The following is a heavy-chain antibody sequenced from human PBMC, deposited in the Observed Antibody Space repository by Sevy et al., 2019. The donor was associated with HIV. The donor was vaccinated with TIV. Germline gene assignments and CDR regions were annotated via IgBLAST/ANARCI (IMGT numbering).Heavy chain of an antibody. CDR1: GGSINDHY. CDR3: TKTHGGYYFDY. CDR2: FSDSGTT. Sequence: SETLSLTCTISGGSINDHYWSWIRQPPGKGLEWIGYFSDSGTTNYNPSLKSRVTISVVTSKNHFSLKLTSVTAADTAIYYCTKTHGGYYFDYWGQGTPVTVSS. V-gene: IGHV4-59*11. D-gene: IGHD3-16*01. J-gene: IGHJ4*02.